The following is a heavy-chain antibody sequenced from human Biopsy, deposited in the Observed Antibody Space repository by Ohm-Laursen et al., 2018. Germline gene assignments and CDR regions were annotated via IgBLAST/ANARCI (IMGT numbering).Heavy chain of an antibody. J-gene: IGHJ6*02. V-gene: IGHV2-70*01. CDR1: GFSLSSGMC. CDR2: IDWVHDE. Sequence: TQTLTLTYTFSGFSLSSGMCVTWIRQPPGKALEWLAHIDWVHDEHYSTSLKTRLTISKDTSKNQVVLTMTNMDPVDTATYYCARFLEYSDSADFYYGMDVWGQGTTVTVSS. CDR3: ARFLEYSDSADFYYGMDV. D-gene: IGHD2/OR15-2a*01.